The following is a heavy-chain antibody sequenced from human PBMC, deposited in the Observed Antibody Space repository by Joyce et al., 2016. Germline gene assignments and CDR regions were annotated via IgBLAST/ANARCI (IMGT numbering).Heavy chain of an antibody. D-gene: IGHD2/OR15-2a*01. J-gene: IGHJ4*02. CDR2: ISHSGSV. V-gene: IGHV4-34*01. Sequence: QVQLHQWGAGRLKPSETLSLTFAVYGGSFNDHYWSWARQPPGKGLGWIGEISHSGSVNYNPSLKSRVIIAVDTSKNQFSLKVTSVTAADTAVYYCARVGGHFYESDYWGQGTLVTVSS. CDR3: ARVGGHFYESDY. CDR1: GGSFNDHY.